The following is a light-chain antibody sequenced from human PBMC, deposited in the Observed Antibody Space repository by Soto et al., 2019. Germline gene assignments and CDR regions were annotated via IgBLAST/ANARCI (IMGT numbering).Light chain of an antibody. CDR2: EVT. J-gene: IGLJ1*01. V-gene: IGLV2-8*01. Sequence: QSALTQPPSASGSPGQSVTISCTGTSSDVGGYNYVSWYQQHPGKAPKLMIYEVTKRPSGVPDRFSGSKSGNTASLTVSGLQAEDEADSYCSSYAGSNNLGVFGTGTKLTVL. CDR1: SSDVGGYNY. CDR3: SSYAGSNNLGV.